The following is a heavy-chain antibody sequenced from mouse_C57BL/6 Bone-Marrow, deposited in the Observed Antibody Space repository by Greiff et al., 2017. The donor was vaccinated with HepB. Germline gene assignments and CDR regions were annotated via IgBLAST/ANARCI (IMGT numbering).Heavy chain of an antibody. D-gene: IGHD1-1*01. CDR2: IDPSDSYT. V-gene: IGHV1-50*01. J-gene: IGHJ3*01. Sequence: QVQLQQPGAELVKPGASVKLSCKASGYTFTSYWMQWVKQRPGQGLEWIGEIDPSDSYTNYNQKFKGKATLTVDTSSSTAYMQLSSLTSEDSAVYYCARKEDYYGSSFFAYWGQGTLVTVSA. CDR1: GYTFTSYW. CDR3: ARKEDYYGSSFFAY.